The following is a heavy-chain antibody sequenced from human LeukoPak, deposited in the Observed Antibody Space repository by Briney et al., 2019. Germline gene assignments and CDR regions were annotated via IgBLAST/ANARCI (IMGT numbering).Heavy chain of an antibody. J-gene: IGHJ4*01. CDR1: GYTFTSYD. Sequence: ASVKVSCKASGYTFTSYDINWVRQATGQGLEWMGWMNPNSGNTGYAQKFQGRVTMTRNTSISTAYMELSSLRSEDTAVYYCARGVRAQYQLLRPYWDYWGQGTLVTVSS. V-gene: IGHV1-8*01. CDR2: MNPNSGNT. D-gene: IGHD2-2*01. CDR3: ARGVRAQYQLLRPYWDY.